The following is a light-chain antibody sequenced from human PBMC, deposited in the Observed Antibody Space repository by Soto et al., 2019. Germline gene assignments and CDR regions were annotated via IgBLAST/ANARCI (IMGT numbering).Light chain of an antibody. CDR2: KAS. CDR1: QSISSW. CDR3: QQYEAYPLT. J-gene: IGKJ4*01. V-gene: IGKV1-5*03. Sequence: DIQLTQSPSTLSASVGDRVTITCRASQSISSWLAWYQQKPGKAPKLLVYKASSLESGVPSRFSGSGSATEFTLTITTLQPDDFATYYCQQYEAYPLTFGGGTKGEI.